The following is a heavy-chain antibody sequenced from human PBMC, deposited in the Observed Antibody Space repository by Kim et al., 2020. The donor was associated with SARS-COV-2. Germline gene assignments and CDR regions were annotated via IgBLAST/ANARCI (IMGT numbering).Heavy chain of an antibody. V-gene: IGHV1-18*01. J-gene: IGHJ3*02. CDR3: ARDWDIGKDGDYDISAFDI. D-gene: IGHD4-17*01. CDR1: GYTFTSYG. Sequence: ASVKVSCKASGYTFTSYGISWVRQAPGQGLEWMGWISAYNGNTNYAQKLQGRVTMTTDTSTSTAYMELRSLRSDDTAVYYCARDWDIGKDGDYDISAFDIWGQGTMVTVSS. CDR2: ISAYNGNT.